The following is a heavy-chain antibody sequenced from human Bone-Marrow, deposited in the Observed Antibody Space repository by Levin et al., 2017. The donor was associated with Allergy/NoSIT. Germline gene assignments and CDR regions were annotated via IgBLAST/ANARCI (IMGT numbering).Heavy chain of an antibody. Sequence: PGGSLRLSCAASGFTFSDFYMSWIRQAPGKGLVWVSYISRSGHTIYYTDSVKGRFTISRDHAKNSLFLQMNSLRAEDTAVYYCARDQALYYYYYYMDVWGKGTTVTVSS. CDR3: ARDQALYYYYYYMDV. V-gene: IGHV3-11*01. CDR2: ISRSGHTI. J-gene: IGHJ6*03. CDR1: GFTFSDFY.